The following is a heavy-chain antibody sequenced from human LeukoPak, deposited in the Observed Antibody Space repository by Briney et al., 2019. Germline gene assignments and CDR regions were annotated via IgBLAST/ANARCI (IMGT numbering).Heavy chain of an antibody. Sequence: SETLSLTCTVSGGSISSYYWSWIRQPPGKGLEWIGYIYYSGSTNYNPSLKSRVTISVDTSKNQFSLKLSSVTAADTAVYYCARLRGDSGFDYWGQGTLVTVSS. CDR3: ARLRGDSGFDY. V-gene: IGHV4-59*01. CDR1: GGSISSYY. J-gene: IGHJ4*02. D-gene: IGHD4-17*01. CDR2: IYYSGST.